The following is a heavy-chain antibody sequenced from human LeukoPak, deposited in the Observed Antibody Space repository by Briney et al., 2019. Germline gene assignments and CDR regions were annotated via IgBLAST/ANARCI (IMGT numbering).Heavy chain of an antibody. D-gene: IGHD3-22*01. Sequence: SETLSLTCTVSGDSISNGVKYWSWIRQHPGRGLEWIGYIYHSGRSYYNPSLKSRITMSVDTSKNQFSLNLSSVTAADTAVYYCARGRTLFYYYDSSGYYAEYFQHWGQGTLVTVSS. J-gene: IGHJ1*01. CDR3: ARGRTLFYYYDSSGYYAEYFQH. CDR1: GDSISNGVKY. CDR2: IYHSGRS. V-gene: IGHV4-31*03.